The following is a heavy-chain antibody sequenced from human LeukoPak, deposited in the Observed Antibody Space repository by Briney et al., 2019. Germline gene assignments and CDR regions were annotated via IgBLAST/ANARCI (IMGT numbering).Heavy chain of an antibody. CDR2: INHSGST. Sequence: PSETLSLTCAVYGGSFSGYYWSWIRQPPGKGLEWIGEINHSGSTNYNPSLKSRVTISVDTSKNQFSLKLSSVTAADTAVYYCARDSDIVATEYNWCDPWGQGTLVTVSS. J-gene: IGHJ5*02. CDR1: GGSFSGYY. V-gene: IGHV4-34*01. D-gene: IGHD5-12*01. CDR3: ARDSDIVATEYNWCDP.